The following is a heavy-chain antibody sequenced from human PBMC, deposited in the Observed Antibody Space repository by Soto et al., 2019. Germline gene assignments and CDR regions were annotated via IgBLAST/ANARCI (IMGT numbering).Heavy chain of an antibody. Sequence: SETLSLTCTVSGGSISSSSYYWGWIRQPPGKGLEWIGSIYYSGSTYYNPSLKSRVTISVDTSKNQFSLKLSSVTAADTAVYYCARSPPIAARPGPSDYWGQGTLVTVSS. J-gene: IGHJ4*02. D-gene: IGHD6-6*01. V-gene: IGHV4-39*01. CDR2: IYYSGST. CDR3: ARSPPIAARPGPSDY. CDR1: GGSISSSSYY.